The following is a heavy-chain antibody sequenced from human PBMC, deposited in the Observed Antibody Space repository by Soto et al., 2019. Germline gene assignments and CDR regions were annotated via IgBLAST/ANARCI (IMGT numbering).Heavy chain of an antibody. V-gene: IGHV1-8*01. CDR1: GYTFTSYD. CDR3: ASGPIASDTDILGGYSRTAPYYWYDA. D-gene: IGHD3-9*01. Sequence: QVQLVQSGAEVKKPGASVKVSCKASGYTFTSYDINWVRQATGQGLEWMGWMNPKSGDAGYAEKFQGRVTMTRTTATNTAYMELSSLRSEDTAVYYCASGPIASDTDILGGYSRTAPYYWYDAWGQGTLVTVSA. CDR2: MNPKSGDA. J-gene: IGHJ5*02.